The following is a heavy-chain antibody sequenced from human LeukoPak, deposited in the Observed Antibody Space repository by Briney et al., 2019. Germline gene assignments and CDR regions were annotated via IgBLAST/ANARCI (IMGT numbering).Heavy chain of an antibody. CDR1: GFTFSSYA. CDR3: ARETYSSGH. Sequence: GGSLRLSCAASGFTFSSYAMHWVRQAPGKGLKWVAVISYDGSNKYYADSVKGRFTISRDNSKNTLYLQMNSLRAEDTAVYYCARETYSSGHWGQGTLVTVSS. J-gene: IGHJ4*02. D-gene: IGHD6-19*01. CDR2: ISYDGSNK. V-gene: IGHV3-30-3*01.